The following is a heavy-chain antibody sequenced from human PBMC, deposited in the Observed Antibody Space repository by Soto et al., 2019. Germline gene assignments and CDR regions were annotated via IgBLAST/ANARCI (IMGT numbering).Heavy chain of an antibody. CDR1: GYSFTSYW. V-gene: IGHV5-51*01. CDR3: ARHSPQDPLYCSGGSCYSLDP. Sequence: GESLKISCKGSGYSFTSYWIGWVRQMPGKGLEWMGIIYPGDSDTRYSPSFQGQVTISADKSISTAYLQWSSLKASDTAMYYCARHSPQDPLYCSGGSCYSLDPWGQGTLVTVSS. CDR2: IYPGDSDT. J-gene: IGHJ5*02. D-gene: IGHD2-15*01.